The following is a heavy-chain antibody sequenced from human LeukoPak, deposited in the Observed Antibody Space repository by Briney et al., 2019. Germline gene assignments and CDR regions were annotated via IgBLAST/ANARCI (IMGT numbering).Heavy chain of an antibody. CDR3: ARAGDYGDYDPNWFDP. D-gene: IGHD4-17*01. Sequence: GESLKISCKGSGYSFTSYWIGWVRQMPGKGLEWMGITYPGDSDTRYSPSFQGQVTISADKSISTAYLQWSSLKASDTAMYYCARAGDYGDYDPNWFDPWGQGTLVTVSS. CDR2: TYPGDSDT. CDR1: GYSFTSYW. J-gene: IGHJ5*02. V-gene: IGHV5-51*01.